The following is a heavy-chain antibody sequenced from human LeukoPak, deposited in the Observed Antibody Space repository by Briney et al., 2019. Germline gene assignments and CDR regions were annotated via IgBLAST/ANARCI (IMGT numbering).Heavy chain of an antibody. Sequence: GGSLRLSCAASGFSFNTYSMSWVRQAPGKGLEWVGIISRTSESIFYADSLKGRFTISRDNSKNSLYLQMNSLRAEDTAVYYCARALIGYYFDYWGQGTLVTVSS. CDR2: ISRTSESI. CDR3: ARALIGYYFDY. V-gene: IGHV3-21*06. D-gene: IGHD2-8*01. J-gene: IGHJ4*02. CDR1: GFSFNTYS.